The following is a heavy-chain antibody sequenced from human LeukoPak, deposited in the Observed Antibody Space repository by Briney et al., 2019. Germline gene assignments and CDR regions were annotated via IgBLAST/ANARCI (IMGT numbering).Heavy chain of an antibody. V-gene: IGHV3-23*01. J-gene: IGHJ4*02. Sequence: GGSLRLSCAASGFTFSSYAMSWVRQAPGKGLEWVSAISGSGGSTYYADSVKGRFTISRDNSKNTLCLQMNSLRAEDTAVYYCAKDSKVGFFEQYYFDYWGQGTLVTVSS. D-gene: IGHD3-3*01. CDR2: ISGSGGST. CDR3: AKDSKVGFFEQYYFDY. CDR1: GFTFSSYA.